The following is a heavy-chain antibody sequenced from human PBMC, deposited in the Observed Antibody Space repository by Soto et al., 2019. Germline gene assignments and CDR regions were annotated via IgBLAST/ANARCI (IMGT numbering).Heavy chain of an antibody. J-gene: IGHJ4*02. CDR3: ARDGMVRGVLTHSFDY. Sequence: QVPLVPSGSEVKKPGSSVKVSCKASGGTFSSYDISWVRQAPGQGLEWMGGIIPIFGTANYAQKFQGRVTITADESTCTADMELSSLRSEDTAVYYCARDGMVRGVLTHSFDYWGQGTLVTVSS. CDR1: GGTFSSYD. D-gene: IGHD3-10*01. CDR2: IIPIFGTA. V-gene: IGHV1-69*01.